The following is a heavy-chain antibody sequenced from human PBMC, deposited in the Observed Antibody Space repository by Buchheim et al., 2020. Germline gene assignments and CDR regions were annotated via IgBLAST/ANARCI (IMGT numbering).Heavy chain of an antibody. CDR1: GFTFSSYA. CDR3: AKYSNAGVVEMATLVGY. Sequence: EVQLLESGGGLVQPGGSLRLSCAASGFTFSSYAMSWVRQAPGKGLEWVSAISGSGGSTYYADSVKGRVTISRDNYKNELYLQMNSLRAEDTAVYYCAKYSNAGVVEMATLVGYWGQGTL. CDR2: ISGSGGST. J-gene: IGHJ4*02. V-gene: IGHV3-23*01. D-gene: IGHD5-24*01.